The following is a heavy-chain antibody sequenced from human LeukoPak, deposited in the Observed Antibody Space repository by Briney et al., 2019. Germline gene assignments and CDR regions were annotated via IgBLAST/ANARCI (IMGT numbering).Heavy chain of an antibody. V-gene: IGHV1-69*02. CDR2: IIPILGIA. J-gene: IGHJ4*02. D-gene: IGHD3-10*01. CDR3: ARAATEIVLLGNFDY. CDR1: GGTFSSYT. Sequence: SVKVSCKASGGTFSSYTISWVRQAPGQGLEWMGRIIPILGIANYAQKFQGRVTITADKSTSTAYMELSSLRSEDTAVYYCARAATEIVLLGNFDYWGQGTLVTVSS.